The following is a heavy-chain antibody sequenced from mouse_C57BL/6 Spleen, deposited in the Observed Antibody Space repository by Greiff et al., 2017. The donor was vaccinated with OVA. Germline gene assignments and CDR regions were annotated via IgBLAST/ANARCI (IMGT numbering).Heavy chain of an antibody. J-gene: IGHJ3*01. Sequence: QVQLQQPGAELVMPGASVKLSCKASGYTFTSYWMHWVKQRPGQGLEWIGEIDPSDSYTNYNQKFKGKSTLTVDKSSSTAYMQLSSLTSEDSAVYYCARGVGRREGWFAYWGQGTLVTVSA. CDR3: ARGVGRREGWFAY. D-gene: IGHD4-1*01. CDR2: IDPSDSYT. V-gene: IGHV1-69*01. CDR1: GYTFTSYW.